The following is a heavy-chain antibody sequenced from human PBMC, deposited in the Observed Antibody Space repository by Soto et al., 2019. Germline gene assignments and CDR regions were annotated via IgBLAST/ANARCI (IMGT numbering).Heavy chain of an antibody. CDR2: ISGSGGTT. V-gene: IGHV3-23*01. J-gene: IGHJ4*02. CDR1: GFNFGSHA. CDR3: AKTPYDFWSSGQYLFDH. D-gene: IGHD3-3*01. Sequence: EGQLLESGGNLVQPGRSLRLSCTASGFNFGSHAMSWVRQAPGKGLECVSGISGSGGTTFYADSVKGRFTISRDNSKKTLYLQMNSLRAEDTAVYYCAKTPYDFWSSGQYLFDHWGQGTLVTVSS.